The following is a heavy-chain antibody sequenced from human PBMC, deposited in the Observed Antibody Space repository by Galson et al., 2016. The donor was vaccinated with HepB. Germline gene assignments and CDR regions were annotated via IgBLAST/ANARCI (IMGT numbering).Heavy chain of an antibody. CDR3: TRQWYYYGSGSFWNFDL. CDR2: IRSKSSGGTR. CDR1: GFSLGDYA. D-gene: IGHD3-10*01. V-gene: IGHV3-49*03. Sequence: SLRLSCAASGFSLGDYAMSWFRQAPGKGLEWVGFIRSKSSGGTREYAASVKGRFTISRDDSKSIAYLQMNSLKTEDTDLYYCTRQWYYYGSGSFWNFDLWGRGTLVTVSS. J-gene: IGHJ2*01.